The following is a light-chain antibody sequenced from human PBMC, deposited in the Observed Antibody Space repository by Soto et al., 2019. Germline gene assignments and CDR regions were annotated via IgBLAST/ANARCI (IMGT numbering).Light chain of an antibody. CDR2: EDN. V-gene: IGLV2-23*01. CDR1: SSDVGNYNL. Sequence: QAVVTQPASVSGSPGQSITISCTGTSSDVGNYNLVSWYQQHPGKAPKLMIYEDNKRPSGVSSRFSGSKSGNTASLTISGLQAEDEADYYCCSYAGSTTPYVFGIGTKLTVL. J-gene: IGLJ1*01. CDR3: CSYAGSTTPYV.